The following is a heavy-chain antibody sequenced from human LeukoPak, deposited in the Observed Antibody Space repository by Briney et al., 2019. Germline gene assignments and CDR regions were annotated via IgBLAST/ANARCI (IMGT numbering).Heavy chain of an antibody. CDR1: GFTFSGYS. CDR2: SKDKANSYIT. D-gene: IGHD1-26*01. CDR3: ARPKWELAIDY. J-gene: IGHJ4*02. Sequence: GGSLRLSCAASGFTFSGYSMNWVRQAPGKGLEWVARSKDKANSYITEYAASVRGRFTISRDDSQNSLYLQMNSLKTEDTAVYYCARPKWELAIDYWGQGTLVTVSS. V-gene: IGHV3-72*01.